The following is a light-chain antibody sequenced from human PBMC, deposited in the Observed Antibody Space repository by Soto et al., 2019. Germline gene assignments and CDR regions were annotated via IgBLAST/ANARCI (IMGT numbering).Light chain of an antibody. V-gene: IGKV1-5*03. CDR2: KAS. CDR3: QQYKSYLYS. J-gene: IGKJ2*03. Sequence: QMTQSPSALSASAGDRVTFTCRASENIDSWLAWYQQKPGKAPKLLIYKASNLESGVPSRFIGSGSGTEFTLTISSLQPDDFATYYCQQYKSYLYSFGQGTLLEI. CDR1: ENIDSW.